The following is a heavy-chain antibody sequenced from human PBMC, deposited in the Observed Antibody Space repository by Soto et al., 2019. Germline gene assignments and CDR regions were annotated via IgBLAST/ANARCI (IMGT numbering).Heavy chain of an antibody. CDR3: AKDAENTAWYNDY. V-gene: IGHV3-23*01. CDR1: GITFSNFA. CDR2: ISGRAGST. D-gene: IGHD1-1*01. Sequence: GGSLRLSCAVSGITFSNFAMTWVRQAPGKGLEWVSTISGRAGSTDYADSVKGRFTISRDNSKNTLYLQMNTLGAEDTAIYYCAKDAENTAWYNDYWGQGTLVTVSS. J-gene: IGHJ4*02.